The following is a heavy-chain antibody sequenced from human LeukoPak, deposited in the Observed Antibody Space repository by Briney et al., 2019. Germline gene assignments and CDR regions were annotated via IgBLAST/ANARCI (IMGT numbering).Heavy chain of an antibody. D-gene: IGHD3-9*01. CDR2: IRYDGSNK. CDR3: AKEGGSYDIGEGYFDY. Sequence: GGSLRLSCAASGFTFSSYGMHWVRQAPGKGLEWVAFIRYDGSNKYYADSVKGRFTISRDNSKNTLYLQMNSLRAEDTAVYYCAKEGGSYDIGEGYFDYWGQGTLVTVSS. J-gene: IGHJ4*02. CDR1: GFTFSSYG. V-gene: IGHV3-30*02.